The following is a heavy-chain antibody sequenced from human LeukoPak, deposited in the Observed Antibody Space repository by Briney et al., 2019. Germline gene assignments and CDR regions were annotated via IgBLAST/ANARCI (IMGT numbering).Heavy chain of an antibody. D-gene: IGHD2-2*01. CDR3: AACSSTSCVYYYYGMDV. Sequence: GASVKVSCKASGFTFNSSSEQRVRQARGQRLEWIGWIVVGSCNTNYAQKFQERVTITRDMSTSTAYMELSSLRSEDTAVYYCAACSSTSCVYYYYGMDVWGKGTTVTVSS. CDR2: IVVGSCNT. J-gene: IGHJ6*04. V-gene: IGHV1-58*01. CDR1: GFTFNSSS.